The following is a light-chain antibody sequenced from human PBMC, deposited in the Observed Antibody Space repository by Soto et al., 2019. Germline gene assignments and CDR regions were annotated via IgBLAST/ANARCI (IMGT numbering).Light chain of an antibody. V-gene: IGKV3-15*01. J-gene: IGKJ1*01. CDR2: DAS. CDR1: QSVRSK. CDR3: QQYGSSPGT. Sequence: ILMTQSPVALSVSPGERATLSCRASQSVRSKLAWYQQKPGQAPRLLIYDASTRATDVPARFSGSGSGTEFTLTISSLQSEDFAVYYCQQYGSSPGTFGQGTKVEIK.